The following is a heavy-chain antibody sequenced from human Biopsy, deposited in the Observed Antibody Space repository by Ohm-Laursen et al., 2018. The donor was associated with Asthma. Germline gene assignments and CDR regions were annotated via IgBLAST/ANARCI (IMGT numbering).Heavy chain of an antibody. V-gene: IGHV4-34*01. CDR2: TNERGVT. Sequence: SETLSLTCDVYPGSFSGFYWTWIRQSPEKGLEGIGETNERGVTNNNPSLKSRVIISIDAYWNRVSLKLTSVTAADTAVYYCARGPELDVWGQGTTVTVSS. CDR3: ARGPELDV. CDR1: PGSFSGFY. J-gene: IGHJ6*02.